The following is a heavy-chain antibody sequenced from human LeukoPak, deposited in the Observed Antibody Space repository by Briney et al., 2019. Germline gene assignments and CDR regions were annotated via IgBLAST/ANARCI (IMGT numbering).Heavy chain of an antibody. D-gene: IGHD2-15*01. V-gene: IGHV1-2*06. CDR3: ARDGAYCSGGSCYSRWFDP. J-gene: IGHJ5*02. CDR2: INPNSGGT. Sequence: ASVKVSCKASVYTFTGYYMHWVRQAPGQGLEWMGRINPNSGGTNYAQKFQGRVTMTRDTSISTAYMELSRLRSDDTAVYYCARDGAYCSGGSCYSRWFDPWGQGTLVTVSS. CDR1: VYTFTGYY.